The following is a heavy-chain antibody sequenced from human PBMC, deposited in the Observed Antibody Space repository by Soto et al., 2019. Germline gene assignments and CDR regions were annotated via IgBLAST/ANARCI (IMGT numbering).Heavy chain of an antibody. Sequence: SETLSLTCTVSGGSISSSSYYWGWIRQPPGKGLEWIGSIYYSGSTYYNPSLKSRVTISVDTSKNQFSLKLSSVTAADTAVYYCARGGVVPAATRNNWFDPWGQGTLVTVSS. J-gene: IGHJ5*02. V-gene: IGHV4-39*01. CDR3: ARGGVVPAATRNNWFDP. CDR1: GGSISSSSYY. D-gene: IGHD2-2*01. CDR2: IYYSGST.